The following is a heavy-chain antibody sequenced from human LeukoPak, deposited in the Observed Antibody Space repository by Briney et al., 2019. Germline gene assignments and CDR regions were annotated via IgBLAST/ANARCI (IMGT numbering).Heavy chain of an antibody. CDR1: GLTVNTNY. V-gene: IGHV3-53*01. CDR2: IYSGGNT. CDR3: ARVGDILTGYPYFDY. J-gene: IGHJ4*02. D-gene: IGHD3-9*01. Sequence: GGSLRLSCAASGLTVNTNYMSWVRQAPGKGLEWVSFIYSGGNTYYADSVKGRFTISRDNSKNTLYLQMDSLRAEDTAVYYCARVGDILTGYPYFDYWGQGTLVTVTS.